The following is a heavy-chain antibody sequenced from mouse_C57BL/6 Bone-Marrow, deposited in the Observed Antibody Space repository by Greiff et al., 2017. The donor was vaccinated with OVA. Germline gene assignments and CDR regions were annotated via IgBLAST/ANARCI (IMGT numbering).Heavy chain of an antibody. D-gene: IGHD1-1*01. J-gene: IGHJ4*01. V-gene: IGHV5-9-1*02. CDR2: ISSGGDYI. CDR3: TRFITTVVAYYAMDY. Sequence: EVQVVESGEGLVKPGGSLKLSCAASGFTFSSYAMSWVRQTPEKRLEWVAYISSGGDYIYYADTVKGRFTISRDNARNTLYLQMSSLKSRDTAMYYCTRFITTVVAYYAMDYWGQGTSVTVSS. CDR1: GFTFSSYA.